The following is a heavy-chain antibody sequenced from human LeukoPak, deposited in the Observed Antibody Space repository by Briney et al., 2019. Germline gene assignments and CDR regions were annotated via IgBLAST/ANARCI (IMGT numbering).Heavy chain of an antibody. Sequence: SETLSLTCTVSGGFISSYYWSWIRQPPGKGLEWIGYIYYSGSTNYNPSLKSRVTISVDTSKNQFSLKLSSVTAADTAVYYCARVVPAAIELAGWFDPWGQGTLVTVSS. V-gene: IGHV4-59*01. CDR1: GGFISSYY. CDR3: ARVVPAAIELAGWFDP. J-gene: IGHJ5*02. D-gene: IGHD2-2*02. CDR2: IYYSGST.